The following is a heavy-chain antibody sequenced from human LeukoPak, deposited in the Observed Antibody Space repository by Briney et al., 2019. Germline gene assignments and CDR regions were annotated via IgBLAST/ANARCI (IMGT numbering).Heavy chain of an antibody. CDR1: RYTFTSYD. J-gene: IGHJ4*02. CDR2: MNPNSGNT. CDR3: ARGLTARGSYGRY. Sequence: ASVKVSCKASRYTFTSYDINWVRQATGQGLEWMGWMNPNSGNTGYAQKFQGRVTMTRNTSISTAYMELSSLRSEDTAVYHCARGLTARGSYGRYWGQGTLVTVSS. V-gene: IGHV1-8*01. D-gene: IGHD1-26*01.